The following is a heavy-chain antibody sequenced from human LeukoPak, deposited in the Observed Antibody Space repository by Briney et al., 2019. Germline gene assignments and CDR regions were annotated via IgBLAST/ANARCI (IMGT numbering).Heavy chain of an antibody. Sequence: SETLSLTCTVSGGSISSSSYYWGWIRQPPGKGLEWIGYIYYSGSTYYNPSLKSRITISVDTSKNQFSLKLSSVTAADTAVYYCARRWGHSSGYYFDYWGQGTLVTVSS. CDR3: ARRWGHSSGYYFDY. V-gene: IGHV4-30-4*08. J-gene: IGHJ4*02. CDR1: GGSISSSSYY. D-gene: IGHD3-22*01. CDR2: IYYSGST.